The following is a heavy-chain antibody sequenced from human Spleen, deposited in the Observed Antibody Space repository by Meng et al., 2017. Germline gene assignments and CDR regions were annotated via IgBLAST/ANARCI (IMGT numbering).Heavy chain of an antibody. CDR3: AKVRSGSGGPYDAFDI. D-gene: IGHD6-25*01. V-gene: IGHV3-23*01. CDR2: ISGSGGST. CDR1: GFTFSSYS. Sequence: GESLKISCAASGFTFSSYSMIWVRQAPGKGLEWVSAISGSGGSTYYADSVKGRFTISRDNSKNTLYLQMNSLRAEDTAVYYCAKVRSGSGGPYDAFDIWGQGTMVTVSS. J-gene: IGHJ3*02.